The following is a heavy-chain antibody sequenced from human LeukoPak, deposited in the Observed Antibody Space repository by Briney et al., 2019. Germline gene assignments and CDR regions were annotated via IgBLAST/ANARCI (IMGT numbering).Heavy chain of an antibody. CDR1: GGSISSSSYY. J-gene: IGHJ4*02. V-gene: IGHV4-39*07. CDR2: IYYSGST. CDR3: ARAMSIAARLQTIFDY. D-gene: IGHD6-6*01. Sequence: SETLSLTCTVSGGSISSSSYYWGWIRQPPGKGLEWIGSIYYSGSTYYNPSLKSRVIISVDTSKNQFSLNLTSVTAADTAVYYCARAMSIAARLQTIFDYWGQGTLVTVSS.